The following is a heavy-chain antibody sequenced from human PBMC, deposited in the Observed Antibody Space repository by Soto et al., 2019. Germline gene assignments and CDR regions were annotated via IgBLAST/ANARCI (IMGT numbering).Heavy chain of an antibody. V-gene: IGHV1-69*13. Sequence: GASVKVSCKASGGTFSSYAISWVRQAPGQGLERMGGIIPIFGTANYAQKFQGRVTITADESTSTAYMELSSLRSEDTAVYYCARDRGSGYFYYYYGMDVWGQGTTVTVSS. CDR1: GGTFSSYA. D-gene: IGHD3-22*01. CDR2: IIPIFGTA. J-gene: IGHJ6*02. CDR3: ARDRGSGYFYYYYGMDV.